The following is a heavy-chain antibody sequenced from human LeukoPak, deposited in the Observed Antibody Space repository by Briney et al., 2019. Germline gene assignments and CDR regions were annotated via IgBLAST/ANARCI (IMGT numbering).Heavy chain of an antibody. Sequence: ASVKVSCKASGYTFTSYGISWVRQAPGQGLEWMRWISAYNGNTNYAQKLQGRVTMTTDTSTSTAYMELRSLRSDDTAVYYCARERVRSIAENTFDIWGQGTMVTVSS. V-gene: IGHV1-18*01. J-gene: IGHJ3*02. CDR3: ARERVRSIAENTFDI. CDR1: GYTFTSYG. D-gene: IGHD6-6*01. CDR2: ISAYNGNT.